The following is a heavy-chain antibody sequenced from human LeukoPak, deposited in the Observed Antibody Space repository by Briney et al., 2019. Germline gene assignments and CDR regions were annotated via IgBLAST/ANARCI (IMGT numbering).Heavy chain of an antibody. D-gene: IGHD3-10*01. CDR1: GGSISSYY. J-gene: IGHJ5*02. Sequence: SETLSLTCTVSGGSISSYYWSWIRQPPGKGLEWTGYIYYSGSTNYNPSLKSRVTISVDTSKNQFSLKLSSVTAADTAVYYCARGRGVNWFDPWGQGTLVTVSS. V-gene: IGHV4-59*01. CDR3: ARGRGVNWFDP. CDR2: IYYSGST.